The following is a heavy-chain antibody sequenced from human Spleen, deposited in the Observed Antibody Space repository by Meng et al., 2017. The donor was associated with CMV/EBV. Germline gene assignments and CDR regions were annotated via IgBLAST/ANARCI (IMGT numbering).Heavy chain of an antibody. CDR1: GFTVSSNE. V-gene: IGHV3-23*01. CDR3: TTEAFIREFEKDAFDI. D-gene: IGHD3-10*01. CDR2: ISGSGGST. J-gene: IGHJ3*02. Sequence: GESLKISCAASGFTVSSNEMSWVRQAPGKGLEWVSVISGSGGSTYYADSVKGRFTISRDNSKNTLYLQMNSLRAEDTAVYYCTTEAFIREFEKDAFDIWGQGTVVTVSS.